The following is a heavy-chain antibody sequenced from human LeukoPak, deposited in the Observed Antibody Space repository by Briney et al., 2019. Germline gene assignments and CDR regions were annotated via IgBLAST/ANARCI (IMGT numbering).Heavy chain of an antibody. J-gene: IGHJ5*02. CDR2: INPNSGGT. CDR3: ARDYPYGSGGYYFDP. V-gene: IGHV1-2*02. Sequence: ASVKVSCKASGYTFIGYYMHWVRQVPGQGLEWMGWINPNSGGTNYAQKFQGRVTMTRDTSISTAYMELSRLRSDDTAVYYCARDYPYGSGGYYFDPWGQGTLVTVSS. D-gene: IGHD3-10*01. CDR1: GYTFIGYY.